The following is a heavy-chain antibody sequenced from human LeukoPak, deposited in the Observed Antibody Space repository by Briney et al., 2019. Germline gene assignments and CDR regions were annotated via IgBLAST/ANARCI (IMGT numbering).Heavy chain of an antibody. CDR2: IFYSGST. CDR1: GGSIGSGTYY. Sequence: SETLSLTCTVSGGSIGSGTYYWGWIRQSPGKGLEWIGSIFYSGSTNYNPSLKSRVTISVDTSKDQFSLKLSSVTAADTAVYYCARYYYDSSGYYFNWFDPWGQGTLVTVSS. V-gene: IGHV4-39*07. J-gene: IGHJ5*02. D-gene: IGHD3-22*01. CDR3: ARYYYDSSGYYFNWFDP.